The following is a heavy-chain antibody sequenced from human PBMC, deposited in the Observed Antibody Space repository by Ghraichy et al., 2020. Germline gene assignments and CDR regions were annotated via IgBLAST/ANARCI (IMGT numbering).Heavy chain of an antibody. CDR1: GGSFSGYY. V-gene: IGHV4-34*01. D-gene: IGHD3-10*01. Sequence: SQTLSLTCAVYGGSFSGYYWSWIRQPPGKGLEWIGEINHSGSTNYNPSLKSRVTISVDTSKNQFSLKLSSVTAADTAVYYCARDGSGSYYWGYFDYWGQGTLVTVSS. J-gene: IGHJ4*02. CDR3: ARDGSGSYYWGYFDY. CDR2: INHSGST.